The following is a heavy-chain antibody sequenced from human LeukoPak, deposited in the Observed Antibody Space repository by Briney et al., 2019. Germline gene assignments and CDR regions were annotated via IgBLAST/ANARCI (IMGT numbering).Heavy chain of an antibody. V-gene: IGHV5-51*01. D-gene: IGHD3-22*01. CDR2: IYPGDSDT. CDR1: GYSFTSYW. J-gene: IGHJ4*02. Sequence: GESLKISCKGSGYSFTSYWIGWVRQMPGKGLEWMGIIYPGDSDTRYSPSLQGQVTISADKSSSTAYLQWSSLKASDTAMYYCARQYYYASSGHYVAGYWGQGTLITVPS. CDR3: ARQYYYASSGHYVAGY.